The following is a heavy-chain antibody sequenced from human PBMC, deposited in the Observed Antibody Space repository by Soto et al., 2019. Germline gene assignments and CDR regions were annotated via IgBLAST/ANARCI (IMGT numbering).Heavy chain of an antibody. CDR1: GFTFSSYA. V-gene: IGHV3-23*01. CDR2: ISGSGGST. D-gene: IGHD3-9*01. Sequence: EVQLLESGGGLEQLGGSLRLSCAASGFTFSSYAMSWVRQAPGKGLEWVSAISGSGGSTYYADSVKGRFTISRDNSKNTLYLQMNSLRAEDTAVYYCAKDGNPIPYLTGYYRLGWFDPWGQGTLATVSS. CDR3: AKDGNPIPYLTGYYRLGWFDP. J-gene: IGHJ5*02.